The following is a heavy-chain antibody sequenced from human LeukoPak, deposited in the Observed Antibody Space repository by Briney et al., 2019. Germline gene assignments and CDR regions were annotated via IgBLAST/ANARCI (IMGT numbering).Heavy chain of an antibody. CDR2: MVNGETRT. Sequence: PGGSLRLSCVASGFIFSKNRMHWVRQAPGEGLVWVASMVNGETRTNYADSVEGRFTVSRDNAKNTAYLQMNSLTADDTAVYYCFGAGSGSFWGQGTLVTVSS. J-gene: IGHJ4*02. V-gene: IGHV3-74*01. CDR3: FGAGSGSF. CDR1: GFIFSKNR. D-gene: IGHD3-10*01.